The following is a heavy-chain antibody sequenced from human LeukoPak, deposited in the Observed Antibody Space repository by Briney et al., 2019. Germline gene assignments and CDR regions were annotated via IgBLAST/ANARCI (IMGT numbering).Heavy chain of an antibody. Sequence: GGSLRLSCAASGFTFSSYTMNWVRQAPGKGLEWVSYISRGNSNIYYADSVKGRFTISRDNAKNSLYLQMNSLRAEDTAVYYCARVRSPRYFDYWGQGTLVTVSS. V-gene: IGHV3-48*01. CDR1: GFTFSSYT. CDR2: ISRGNSNI. J-gene: IGHJ4*02. CDR3: ARVRSPRYFDY.